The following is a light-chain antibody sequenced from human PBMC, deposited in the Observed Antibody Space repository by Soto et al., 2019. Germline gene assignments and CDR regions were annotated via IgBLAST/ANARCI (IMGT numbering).Light chain of an antibody. CDR1: QSVNIY. CDR3: QQYDDWLRLT. Sequence: EIVMTQSPDTLSLSPGQRATLSCRASQSVNIYLAWYQQKPGQAXXPXXXXASYRATGTPDRFSGSGSGTEFNLTISSLQSEDFAVYFCQQYDDWLRLTVGGGTKVDI. CDR2: XAS. V-gene: IGKV3D-15*01. J-gene: IGKJ4*01.